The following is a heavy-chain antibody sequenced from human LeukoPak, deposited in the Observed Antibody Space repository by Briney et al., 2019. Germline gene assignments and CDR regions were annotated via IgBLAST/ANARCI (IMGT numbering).Heavy chain of an antibody. CDR2: ISYDGSNK. Sequence: GGSLRLSCAASGFTFSTYPMHWVRQAPGKGLEWVAVISYDGSNKYYADSVKGRFTIPRDNSKNTLYPQMNSLRAGDTAVYYCARADDWLLSPLDYWGQGTLVTVSS. CDR1: GFTFSTYP. D-gene: IGHD3-9*01. V-gene: IGHV3-30-3*01. J-gene: IGHJ4*02. CDR3: ARADDWLLSPLDY.